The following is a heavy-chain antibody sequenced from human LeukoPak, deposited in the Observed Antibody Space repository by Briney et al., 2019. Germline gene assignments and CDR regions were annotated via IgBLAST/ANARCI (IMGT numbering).Heavy chain of an antibody. CDR1: GFTFSSYS. J-gene: IGHJ4*02. CDR3: AKDGYSSSWNIDY. V-gene: IGHV3-30*18. D-gene: IGHD6-13*01. Sequence: GGSLRLSCAASGFTFSSYSMNWVRQAPGKGLEWVAVISYDGSNKYYADSVKGRFTISRDNSKNTLYLQMNSLRAEDTAVYYCAKDGYSSSWNIDYWGQGTLVTVSS. CDR2: ISYDGSNK.